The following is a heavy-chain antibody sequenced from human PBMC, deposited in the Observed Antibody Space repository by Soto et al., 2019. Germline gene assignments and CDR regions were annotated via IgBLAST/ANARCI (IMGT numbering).Heavy chain of an antibody. CDR3: ARGGSYGDFFDY. D-gene: IGHD4-17*01. CDR1: GGSMSSNY. J-gene: IGHJ4*02. CDR2: IYYTGST. V-gene: IGHV4-59*01. Sequence: SETLSLTCTVSGGSMSSNYWTWIRQSPGKGLEWIGYIYYTGSTKYNPSLKSRVTISLDTSKNQFSLRLTSVTSADTAVYYCARGGSYGDFFDYWGQGAQVTVS.